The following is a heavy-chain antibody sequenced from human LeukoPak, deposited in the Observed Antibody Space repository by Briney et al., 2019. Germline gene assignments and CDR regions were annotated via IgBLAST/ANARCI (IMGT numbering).Heavy chain of an antibody. CDR2: INPNSGGT. D-gene: IGHD1-1*01. V-gene: IGHV1-2*02. Sequence: ASVKVSCKASGYTFTGYYMHWVRQAPGQGLEWMGWINPNSGGTNYAQKFQGRVTMTRGTSISTAYMELSRLRSDDTAVYYCARWRTTGAYYFDYWGQGTLVTVSS. CDR3: ARWRTTGAYYFDY. CDR1: GYTFTGYY. J-gene: IGHJ4*02.